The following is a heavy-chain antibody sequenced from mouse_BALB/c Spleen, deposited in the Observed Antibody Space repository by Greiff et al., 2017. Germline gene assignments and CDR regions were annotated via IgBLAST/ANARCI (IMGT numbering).Heavy chain of an antibody. CDR1: GFSFSSYA. Sequence: EVQLEESGGGLVKPAGSLKLSCAVSGFSFSSYATSWVRQTPEKKLEWVATISSGGSYTYYPDSVKGRFTISRDNAKNPLYLQMSSLRSEDTAMYYCARERGYDGYSFADWGAGTLVTVSA. CDR2: ISSGGSYT. D-gene: IGHD2-3*01. CDR3: ARERGYDGYSFAD. V-gene: IGHV5-9-3*01. J-gene: IGHJ3*01.